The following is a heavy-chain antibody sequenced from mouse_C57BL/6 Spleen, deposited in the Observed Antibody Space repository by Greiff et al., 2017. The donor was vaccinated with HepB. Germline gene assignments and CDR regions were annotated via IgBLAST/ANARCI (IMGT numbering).Heavy chain of an antibody. CDR1: GYTFTSYW. CDR3: ARADGTLDY. V-gene: IGHV1-50*01. D-gene: IGHD4-1*01. Sequence: QVQLQQPGAELVKPGASVKLSCKASGYTFTSYWMQWVKQRPGQGLEWIGEIDPSDSYTNYNQKFKGKATLTVDTSSSTAYMQLSSLTSEDSAVYYCARADGTLDYWGQGTTLTVSS. CDR2: IDPSDSYT. J-gene: IGHJ2*01.